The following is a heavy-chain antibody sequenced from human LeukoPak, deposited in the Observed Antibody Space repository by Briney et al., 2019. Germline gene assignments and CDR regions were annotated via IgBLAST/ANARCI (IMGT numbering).Heavy chain of an antibody. CDR1: GFTFSSYA. D-gene: IGHD2-15*01. CDR3: ARSRSRGTWSSAVDY. V-gene: IGHV3-30-3*01. CDR2: ISYDGSNK. J-gene: IGHJ4*02. Sequence: GGSLRLSCAASGFTFSSYAMHWVRQAPGKGLEWVAVISYDGSNKYYADSVKGRFTISRDNSKSTLYLQMNSLRAEDTAVYYCARSRSRGTWSSAVDYWGQGTLVTVSS.